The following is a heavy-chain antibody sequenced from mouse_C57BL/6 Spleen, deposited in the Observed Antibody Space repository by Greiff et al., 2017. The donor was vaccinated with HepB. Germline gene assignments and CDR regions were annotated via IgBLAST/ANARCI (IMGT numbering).Heavy chain of an antibody. D-gene: IGHD3-2*02. CDR3: ARALDSSGYVDAY. V-gene: IGHV1-81*01. J-gene: IGHJ3*01. Sequence: VQLQQSGAELARPGASVKLSCKASGYTFTSYGISWVKQRTGQGLEWIGEIYPRSGNTYYNEKFKGKATLTADKSSSTAYMELRSLTSEDSAVYFCARALDSSGYVDAYWGQGTLVTVSA. CDR1: GYTFTSYG. CDR2: IYPRSGNT.